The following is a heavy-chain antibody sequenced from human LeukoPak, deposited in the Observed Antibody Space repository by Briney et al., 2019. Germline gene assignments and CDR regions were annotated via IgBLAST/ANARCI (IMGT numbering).Heavy chain of an antibody. CDR3: ARGVDSGYDSSGYYLYYYYYGMDV. V-gene: IGHV4-34*01. Sequence: PSETLSLTCAVSGGSFSGYYWTWIRQPPGKGLEWIGEINHSGSTNYNPSLKSRVTISVDTSKNQFSLKLSSVTAADTAVYYCARGVDSGYDSSGYYLYYYYYGMDVWGQGTTVTVSS. CDR2: INHSGST. D-gene: IGHD3-22*01. J-gene: IGHJ6*02. CDR1: GGSFSGYY.